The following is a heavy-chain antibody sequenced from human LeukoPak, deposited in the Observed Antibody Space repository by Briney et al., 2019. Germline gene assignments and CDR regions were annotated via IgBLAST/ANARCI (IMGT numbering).Heavy chain of an antibody. J-gene: IGHJ4*02. D-gene: IGHD1-7*01. CDR2: INPNSGGT. CDR1: GYTFTGYY. CDR3: ARGRGYITGTTSDY. V-gene: IGHV1-2*02. Sequence: GASVKVSCKASGYTFTGYYMHWVRQAPGQGLEWMGWINPNSGGTNYAQKFQGRVTMTRDTSISTAHMELSRLRSDDTAVYYCARGRGYITGTTSDYWGQGTLVTVSS.